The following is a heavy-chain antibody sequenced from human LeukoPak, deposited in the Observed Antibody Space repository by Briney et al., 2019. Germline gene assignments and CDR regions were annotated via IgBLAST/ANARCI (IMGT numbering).Heavy chain of an antibody. CDR3: ARDGGGEQLANYYYYYMDV. Sequence: GSSVKVSCKASGGTFSSYAISWVRQAPGQGLEWMGGIIPIFGTANYAQKFQGRVTITADESTSTAHMELSSLRSEDTAVYYCARDGGGEQLANYYYYYMDVWGKGTTVTVSS. J-gene: IGHJ6*03. CDR1: GGTFSSYA. CDR2: IIPIFGTA. D-gene: IGHD6-6*01. V-gene: IGHV1-69*01.